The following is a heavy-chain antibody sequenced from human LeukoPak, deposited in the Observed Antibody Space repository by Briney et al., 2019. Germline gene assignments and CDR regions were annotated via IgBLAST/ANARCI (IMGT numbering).Heavy chain of an antibody. J-gene: IGHJ4*02. CDR3: ARRRYNWNAIDY. CDR2: ISSSGSTL. D-gene: IGHD1-20*01. V-gene: IGHV3-11*01. Sequence: GGSLRLSCAASGFTFSDYYMSWIRQAPGKGLEWVSYISSSGSTLYYADSVKGRITISRDNAKNSLYLQMNSLRAEDTAVYYCARRRYNWNAIDYWGQGTLVTISS. CDR1: GFTFSDYY.